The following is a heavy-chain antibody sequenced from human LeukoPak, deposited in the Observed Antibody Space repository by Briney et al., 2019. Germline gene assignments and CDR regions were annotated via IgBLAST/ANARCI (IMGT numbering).Heavy chain of an antibody. D-gene: IGHD3-3*02. Sequence: GGSLRLSCAASGFTFSSYSMNWVRQAPGKGLEWVSPISSSSSYIYYADSVKGRLTISRDNAKNSLYLQMNSLRAEDTAVYYCARDSTWVRSFDYWGQGTLVTVSS. CDR3: ARDSTWVRSFDY. J-gene: IGHJ4*02. CDR1: GFTFSSYS. CDR2: ISSSSSYI. V-gene: IGHV3-21*01.